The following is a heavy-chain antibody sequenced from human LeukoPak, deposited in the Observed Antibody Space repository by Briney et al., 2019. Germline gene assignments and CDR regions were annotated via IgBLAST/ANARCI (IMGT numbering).Heavy chain of an antibody. CDR2: INHSGST. Sequence: SETLSLTCTVSGGSISSSSYYWSWIRQPPGKGLEWIGEINHSGSTNYNPSLKSRVTISVDTSKNQFSLKLSSVTAADTAVYYCASEWELRTGRPYYFDYWGQGTLVTVSS. V-gene: IGHV4-39*07. J-gene: IGHJ4*02. CDR1: GGSISSSSYY. D-gene: IGHD1-26*01. CDR3: ASEWELRTGRPYYFDY.